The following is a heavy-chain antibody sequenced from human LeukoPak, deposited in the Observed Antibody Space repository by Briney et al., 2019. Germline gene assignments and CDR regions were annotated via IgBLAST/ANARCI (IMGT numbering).Heavy chain of an antibody. Sequence: GASVKVSCKASGYSFTSYGITWLRQAPGQGLEWMGWISPYHGNTHYAQRLQGRVTMTTDTSTSTAYMEVRSLRSDDTAVYYCARGNWNDWFDYWGQGTLVTVSS. J-gene: IGHJ4*02. CDR3: ARGNWNDWFDY. V-gene: IGHV1-18*01. CDR2: ISPYHGNT. CDR1: GYSFTSYG. D-gene: IGHD1-1*01.